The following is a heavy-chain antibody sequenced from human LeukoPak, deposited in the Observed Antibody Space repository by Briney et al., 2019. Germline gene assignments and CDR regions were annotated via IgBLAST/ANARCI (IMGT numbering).Heavy chain of an antibody. D-gene: IGHD2-21*02. CDR3: AKDGPTSACGGDCYAGGLDV. J-gene: IGHJ6*02. V-gene: IGHV3-33*06. CDR2: IWYDGSNK. Sequence: PGRSLRLSCAASGFTFSSYGMHWVRQAPGKGLEWVAVIWYDGSNKYYADSVKGRFTISRDNSKNTLYLQMNSLRIEDTAVYFCAKDGPTSACGGDCYAGGLDVWGQGTTVTVSS. CDR1: GFTFSSYG.